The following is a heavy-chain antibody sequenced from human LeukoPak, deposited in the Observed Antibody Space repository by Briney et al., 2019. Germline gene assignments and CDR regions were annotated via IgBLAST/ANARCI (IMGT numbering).Heavy chain of an antibody. D-gene: IGHD1-26*01. CDR1: GFTFSSYA. Sequence: GGSLRLSCAASGFTFSSYAMSWVRQAPGKGLEWVSAISGSGGSTYYADSVKGRFTISRDNSKNTLYLQMNSLRAGDTAVYYCAREVGATRRVDAFDIWGQGTMVTVSS. CDR3: AREVGATRRVDAFDI. V-gene: IGHV3-23*01. CDR2: ISGSGGST. J-gene: IGHJ3*02.